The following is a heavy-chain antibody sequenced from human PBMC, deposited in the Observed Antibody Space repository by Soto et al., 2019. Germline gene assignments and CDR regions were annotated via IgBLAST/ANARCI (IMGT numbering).Heavy chain of an antibody. CDR2: VHSDGSST. J-gene: IGHJ4*02. CDR3: ARGGVGSFDR. Sequence: EVQLVESGGALVQPGGSLRLSCAASGFAFSSYWMHWVRQAPGKGLVWVSRVHSDGSSTSYADSVKGRFTISRDNGKNTLYLQMNSLRAEYTAVYYCARGGVGSFDRWGQGTLVTVSS. CDR1: GFAFSSYW. V-gene: IGHV3-74*01. D-gene: IGHD1-26*01.